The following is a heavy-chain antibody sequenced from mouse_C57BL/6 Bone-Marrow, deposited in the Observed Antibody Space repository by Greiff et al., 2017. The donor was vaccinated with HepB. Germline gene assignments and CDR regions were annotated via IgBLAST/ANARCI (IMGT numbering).Heavy chain of an antibody. V-gene: IGHV14-2*01. D-gene: IGHD1-1*01. CDR2: IDPEDGET. CDR1: GFNIKDYY. Sequence: EVQLVESGAELVKPGASVKLSCTASGFNIKDYYMHWVKQRTEQGLEWIGRIDPEDGETKYAPKFQGKATITADTSSNTAYLQLSSLTSEDTAVYYCALWATVVATRFAYWGQGTLVTVSA. CDR3: ALWATVVATRFAY. J-gene: IGHJ3*01.